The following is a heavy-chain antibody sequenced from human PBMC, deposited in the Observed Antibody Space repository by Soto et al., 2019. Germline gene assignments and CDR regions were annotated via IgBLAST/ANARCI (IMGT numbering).Heavy chain of an antibody. CDR3: AVDTTIEGPNWLDP. V-gene: IGHV4-30-4*08. CDR2: VYHTGNT. J-gene: IGHJ5*02. Sequence: PWETLSLTCTVSGGSINRVAYYWSWIRQLPGKGLEGIGYVYHTGNTDYNPSLKSRISISVDTSKNQFSTDLKDVTAADTAVYYCAVDTTIEGPNWLDPWGQGTLVTVSS. D-gene: IGHD5-18*01. CDR1: GGSINRVAYY.